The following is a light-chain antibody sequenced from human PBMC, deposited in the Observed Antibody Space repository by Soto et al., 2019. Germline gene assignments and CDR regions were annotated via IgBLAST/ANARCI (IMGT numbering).Light chain of an antibody. CDR2: VAS. J-gene: IGKJ4*01. V-gene: IGKV1-9*01. CDR3: QQRHSYPLT. Sequence: IQLTQSPSSLSASVGDRVTITCRASQGISSYLAWYPQIPGKAPKLLIYVASTLQSGVPSRFSGSGSGTDFTLTICSLQPEDCATYYCQQRHSYPLTFGGGTKVEIK. CDR1: QGISSY.